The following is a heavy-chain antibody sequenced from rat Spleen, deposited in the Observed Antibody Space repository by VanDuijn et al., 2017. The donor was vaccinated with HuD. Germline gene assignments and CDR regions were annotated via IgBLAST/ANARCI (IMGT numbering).Heavy chain of an antibody. CDR3: TREHNWGFDY. D-gene: IGHD5-1*01. V-gene: IGHV2S30*01. CDR2: MRYDGDT. J-gene: IGHJ2*01. CDR1: GFSLTDYS. Sequence: QVQLKESGPGLLPPSQTLSLTCTVSGFSLTDYSVHWVRQPPGKGLEWMGRMRYDGDTYYNSALKSRLSISRDTSKNQVFLKMNSLQTDDTAIYYCTREHNWGFDYWGQGVMVTVSS.